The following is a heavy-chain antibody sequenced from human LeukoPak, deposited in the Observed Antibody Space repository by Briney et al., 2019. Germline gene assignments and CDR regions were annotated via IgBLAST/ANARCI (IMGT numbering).Heavy chain of an antibody. CDR2: IYYSGST. CDR1: GGSISSYY. J-gene: IGHJ3*02. CDR3: ARVGATSWRVDI. Sequence: SETLSLTCTVSGGSISSYYWSWIRQPPGKGLEWIGYIYYSGSTKYNPSLKSRVTISVDTSKKQFSLKLSSVTAADTAVYYCARVGATSWRVDIWGQGTMVTVSS. D-gene: IGHD1-26*01. V-gene: IGHV4-59*12.